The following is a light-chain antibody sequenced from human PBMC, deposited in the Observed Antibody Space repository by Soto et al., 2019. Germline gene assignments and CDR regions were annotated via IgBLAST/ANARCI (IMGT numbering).Light chain of an antibody. CDR1: QSVNKNL. CDR3: QQYGTSPKT. Sequence: EIVLTQSPDTLSLSPGERATLSCRASQSVNKNLLAWYQQKPGQAPRLLIYDTSIRATGLPDRFSGSGSGTDFTLTISRLEPEDFAVYHCQQYGTSPKTFGQGTKVQIK. V-gene: IGKV3-20*01. CDR2: DTS. J-gene: IGKJ1*01.